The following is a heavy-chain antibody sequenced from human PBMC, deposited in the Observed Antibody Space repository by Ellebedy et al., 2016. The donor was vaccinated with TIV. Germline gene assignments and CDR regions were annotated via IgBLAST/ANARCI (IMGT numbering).Heavy chain of an antibody. J-gene: IGHJ4*02. CDR3: ARLGQWGPSVAFDS. CDR2: LYPDDSGT. V-gene: IGHV5-51*01. CDR1: GNTFTNYY. Sequence: GESLKISCKASGNTFTNYYIAWVRQMPGKGLEWMGILYPDDSGTRYSPSFEGQVTISGDRSINTAYLQWSSLKASDNAIYYCARLGQWGPSVAFDSWGQGTPVTVSS. D-gene: IGHD5/OR15-5a*01.